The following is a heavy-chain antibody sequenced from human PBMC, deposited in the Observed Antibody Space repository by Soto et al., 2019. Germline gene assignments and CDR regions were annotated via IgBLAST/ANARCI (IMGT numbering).Heavy chain of an antibody. D-gene: IGHD3-9*01. Sequence: GGALKISRAAPWFTFRSYSINWVPPAPREGAGGGSSISSSSSYIYYADSVKGRFTISRDNAKNSLYLQMNSLRAEDTAVYYCARGPGLTGYYNALHYYYGMDVWGQGTTVTVSS. J-gene: IGHJ6*02. V-gene: IGHV3-21*01. CDR2: ISSSSSYI. CDR1: WFTFRSYS. CDR3: ARGPGLTGYYNALHYYYGMDV.